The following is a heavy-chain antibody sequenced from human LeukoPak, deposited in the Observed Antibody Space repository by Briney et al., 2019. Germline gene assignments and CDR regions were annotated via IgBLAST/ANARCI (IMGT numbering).Heavy chain of an antibody. CDR2: IYYSGST. CDR3: ARVPYGSGSRFDP. CDR1: GGSISSYY. V-gene: IGHV4-59*06. J-gene: IGHJ5*02. Sequence: PSETLSLTCTVSGGSISSYYWSWIRQHPGKGLEWIGYIYYSGSTYYNPSLKSRVTISVDTSKNQFSLKLSSVTAADTAVYYCARVPYGSGSRFDPWGQGTLVTVSS. D-gene: IGHD3-10*01.